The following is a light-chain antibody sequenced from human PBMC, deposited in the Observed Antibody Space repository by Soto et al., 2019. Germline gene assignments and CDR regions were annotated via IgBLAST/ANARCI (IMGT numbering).Light chain of an antibody. CDR3: QQYGGVPYT. Sequence: EIVMTQSPATLSVSPGERATLSCWASQPVSDKLAWYQQKPGQAPRLLIYGASARALGIPDRFSGSGSGTDFTLTISRLEPEDFAIYYCQQYGGVPYTFGQGTKVDIK. V-gene: IGKV3-15*01. CDR1: QPVSDK. CDR2: GAS. J-gene: IGKJ2*01.